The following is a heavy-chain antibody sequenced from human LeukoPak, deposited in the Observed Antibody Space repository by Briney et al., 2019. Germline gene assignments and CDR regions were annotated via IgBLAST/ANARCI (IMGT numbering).Heavy chain of an antibody. CDR2: ISGSGGST. V-gene: IGHV3-23*01. CDR3: ASLTYYDYVWGSYRLNSFDY. CDR1: GFTFSSYA. D-gene: IGHD3-16*02. Sequence: GSLRLSCAASGFTFSSYAMSWVRQAPGKGLEWVSAISGSGGSTYYADSVKGRFTISRDNSKNTLYLQMNSLRAEDTAVYYCASLTYYDYVWGSYRLNSFDYWGQGTLVTVSS. J-gene: IGHJ4*02.